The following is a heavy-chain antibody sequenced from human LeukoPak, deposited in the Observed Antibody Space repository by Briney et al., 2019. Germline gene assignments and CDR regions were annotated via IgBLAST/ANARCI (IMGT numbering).Heavy chain of an antibody. D-gene: IGHD6-13*01. CDR2: FYSDGRT. J-gene: IGHJ4*02. V-gene: IGHV3-53*01. CDR3: ARGEGGILAAPEDC. Sequence: GGSLRLSCGAYGFSVSGNYMSWVRQAPGRGLEWVSVFYSDGRTFYVDSVKGRFTISRDNSKNTMYLQMDSLRAEDTAIYYCARGEGGILAAPEDCWGQGTLVTVSS. CDR1: GFSVSGNY.